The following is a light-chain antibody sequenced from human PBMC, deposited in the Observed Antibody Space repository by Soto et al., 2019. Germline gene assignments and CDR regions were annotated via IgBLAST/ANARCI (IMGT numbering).Light chain of an antibody. CDR2: GAS. V-gene: IGKV3-15*01. CDR1: QSGGSY. J-gene: IGKJ2*01. Sequence: EIVMTQSPATLSVSLGDRATLSCRASQSGGSYLAWYQQKPCQAPRLLLYGASTRATGIPARFSGSGSEPDFTLTISSLQSEDFAVYYCEQYDSWPPSYSFGQGTKLEIK. CDR3: EQYDSWPPSYS.